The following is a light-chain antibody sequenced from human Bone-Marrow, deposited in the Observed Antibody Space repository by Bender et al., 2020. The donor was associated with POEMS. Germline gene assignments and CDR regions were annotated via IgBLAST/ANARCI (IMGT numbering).Light chain of an antibody. V-gene: IGLV2-11*01. J-gene: IGLJ2*01. Sequence: QSALTQPRSVSGSPGQSVTISCSGTSSDVGGYKYVSWYQQNPGKAPKLMIFDVTKRPSGVSDRFSGSKSRNTASLTISGLQPEDEAVYYCCSYAGSRFVEFGGGTTLTVL. CDR3: CSYAGSRFVE. CDR2: DVT. CDR1: SSDVGGYKY.